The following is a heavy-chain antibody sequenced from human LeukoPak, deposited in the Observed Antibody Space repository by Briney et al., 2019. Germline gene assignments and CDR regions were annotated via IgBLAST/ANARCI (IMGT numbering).Heavy chain of an antibody. CDR3: ASLSSSWYGRYYFDY. D-gene: IGHD6-13*01. CDR1: GYTFTGYY. J-gene: IGHJ4*02. V-gene: IGHV1-2*02. Sequence: ASVKVSCKASGYTFTGYYMHWVRQAPGQGLEWMGWINPNSGGTNYAQKFQGRVTMTRDTSISTAYMELSRLRSDDTAVYYCASLSSSWYGRYYFDYWGQGTLVTVSS. CDR2: INPNSGGT.